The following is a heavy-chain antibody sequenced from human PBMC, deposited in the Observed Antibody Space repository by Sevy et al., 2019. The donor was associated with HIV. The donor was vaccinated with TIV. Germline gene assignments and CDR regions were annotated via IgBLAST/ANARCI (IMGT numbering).Heavy chain of an antibody. J-gene: IGHJ3*02. V-gene: IGHV3-30*02. CDR2: IRYDGTNE. Sequence: GGSLRLSCAASGFTFSNHVMHWVRQAPVKGLEWVAFIRYDGTNEYYADSVKGRFTISRDNCKNSLYLQTNSLRPEDTAVYYCARDRKVLLVVYAIPFDVFDIWGQGTMVTVSS. CDR3: ARDRKVLLVVYAIPFDVFDI. CDR1: GFTFSNHV. D-gene: IGHD2-8*02.